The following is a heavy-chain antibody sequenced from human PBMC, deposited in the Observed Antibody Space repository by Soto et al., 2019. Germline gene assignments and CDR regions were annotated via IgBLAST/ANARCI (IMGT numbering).Heavy chain of an antibody. D-gene: IGHD2-15*01. CDR1: GFTVSSNY. CDR3: ARMLAGDAFDI. CDR2: IYSGGST. Sequence: GGSLRLSCAASGFTVSSNYMSWVRQAPGQGLEWVSVIYSGGSTYYADSVKGRFTISRDNSKNTLYLQMNSLRAEDTAVYYCARMLAGDAFDIWGQGTMVTVSS. V-gene: IGHV3-53*01. J-gene: IGHJ3*02.